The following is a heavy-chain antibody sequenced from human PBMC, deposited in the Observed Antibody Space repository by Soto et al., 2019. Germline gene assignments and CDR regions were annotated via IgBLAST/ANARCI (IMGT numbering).Heavy chain of an antibody. CDR3: ARDVGDNFDY. CDR1: GGTFTSYA. V-gene: IGHV1-69*13. CDR2: IIPIFGTA. Sequence: SVKVSCKASGGTFTSYAISWARQAPGQGLEWMGGIIPIFGTADYAQKFQGRVTITAYESTSTAYMELSSLRSEDTAVYYCARDVGDNFDYWGQGTLVTVSS. J-gene: IGHJ4*02. D-gene: IGHD1-26*01.